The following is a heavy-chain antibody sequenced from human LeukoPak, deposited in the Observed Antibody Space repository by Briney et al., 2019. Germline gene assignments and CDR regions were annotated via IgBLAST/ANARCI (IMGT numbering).Heavy chain of an antibody. V-gene: IGHV3-7*01. CDR1: GFSFSGYW. Sequence: GGSLRLSCVGSGFSFSGYWLDWVRQAPGKGLEWVANINQDGREENYVGSVKGRFTISRDNAKNSLYLQMNNLRVEDTAVYYCARGDCSGGICYSVTNFDYWGQGNLVTVSS. D-gene: IGHD2-15*01. CDR2: INQDGREE. J-gene: IGHJ4*02. CDR3: ARGDCSGGICYSVTNFDY.